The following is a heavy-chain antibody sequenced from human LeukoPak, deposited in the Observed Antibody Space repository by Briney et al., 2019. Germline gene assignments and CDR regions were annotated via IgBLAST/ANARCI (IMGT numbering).Heavy chain of an antibody. D-gene: IGHD1-26*01. V-gene: IGHV1-8*03. CDR2: MNPNSGNT. CDR1: GYTFTSYD. J-gene: IGHJ4*02. Sequence: ASVKVSCKASGYTFTSYDINWVRQATGQGLEWMGWMNPNSGNTGYAQKFQGRVTITRNTSISTAYMELSSLRSDDTAVYYCARGPLWELPYFDYWGQGTLVTVSS. CDR3: ARGPLWELPYFDY.